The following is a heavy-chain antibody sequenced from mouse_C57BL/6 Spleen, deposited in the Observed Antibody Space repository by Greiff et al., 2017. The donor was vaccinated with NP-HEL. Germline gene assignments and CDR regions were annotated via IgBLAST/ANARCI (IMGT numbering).Heavy chain of an antibody. Sequence: QVQLQQPGAELVKPGASVKLSCKASGYTFTSYWMHWVKQRPGRGLEWIGRIDPNSGGTKYNETFTSKVTLTVDKPSSTAYMQLSSLTSEDSAVYYCARGAITTVGLNAMGYWGQGTSVTVSS. J-gene: IGHJ4*01. CDR2: IDPNSGGT. CDR1: GYTFTSYW. D-gene: IGHD1-1*01. CDR3: ARGAITTVGLNAMGY. V-gene: IGHV1-72*01.